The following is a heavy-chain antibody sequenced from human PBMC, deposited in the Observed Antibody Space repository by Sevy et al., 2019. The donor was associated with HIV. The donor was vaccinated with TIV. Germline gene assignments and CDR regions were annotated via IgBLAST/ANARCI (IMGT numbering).Heavy chain of an antibody. CDR1: GYTFTSYG. J-gene: IGHJ4*02. D-gene: IGHD2-2*02. CDR3: ARERYCSSTSCYTEYYFDY. V-gene: IGHV1-18*01. CDR2: ISAYNGNT. Sequence: ASVKVSCKASGYTFTSYGISWVRQAPGQGLEWMGWISAYNGNTNYAQKLQGRVTMTTDTSTSKAYMELRCLRSDDTAVYYCARERYCSSTSCYTEYYFDYWGQGTLVTVSS.